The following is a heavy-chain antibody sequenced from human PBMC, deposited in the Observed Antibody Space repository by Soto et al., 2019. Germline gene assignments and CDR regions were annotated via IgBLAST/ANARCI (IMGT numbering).Heavy chain of an antibody. CDR2: IYYSGST. V-gene: IGHV4-30-4*01. Sequence: QVQLQESGPGLVKPSQTLSLTCTVSGGSISSGDYYWSWIRQPPGKGLEWIGYIYYSGSTYYNPSLXTXVXXSVDTSTTQFSLKPSSVTAADPAGYYCASQHGYSGLSRFDPWGQGTLVTVSS. CDR1: GGSISSGDYY. J-gene: IGHJ5*02. CDR3: ASQHGYSGLSRFDP. D-gene: IGHD5-12*01.